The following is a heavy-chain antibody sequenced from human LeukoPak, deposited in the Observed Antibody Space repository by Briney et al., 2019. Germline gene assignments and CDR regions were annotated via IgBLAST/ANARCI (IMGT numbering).Heavy chain of an antibody. CDR3: ASSTGYNNGNADDH. Sequence: PSETLSLTCAVYGGSFSGYYWSWIRQPPGKGLEWIGEINHSGSTNYNPSLKSRVTISVDTSKNQFSLKMKSVTAADTAIYYCASSTGYNNGNADDHWGQGTLVTISA. CDR2: INHSGST. J-gene: IGHJ5*02. D-gene: IGHD5-18*01. V-gene: IGHV4-34*01. CDR1: GGSFSGYY.